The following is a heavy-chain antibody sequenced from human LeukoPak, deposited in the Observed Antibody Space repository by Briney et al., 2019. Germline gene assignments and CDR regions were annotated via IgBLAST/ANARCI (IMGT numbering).Heavy chain of an antibody. Sequence: GGSLRLSCAASGFTFSSYEMNWVRQAPGKGLEWASYISSRAITIYYADSVKGRFTISRDNSKNTLYLQMNSLRADDTAVYYCAKDQSSGWPHYFDYWGQGTLVTVSS. CDR3: AKDQSSGWPHYFDY. J-gene: IGHJ4*02. V-gene: IGHV3-48*03. D-gene: IGHD6-19*01. CDR2: ISSRAITI. CDR1: GFTFSSYE.